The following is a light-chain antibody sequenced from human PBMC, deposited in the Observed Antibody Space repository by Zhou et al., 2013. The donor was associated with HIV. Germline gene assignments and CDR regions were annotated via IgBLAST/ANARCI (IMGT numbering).Light chain of an antibody. CDR3: QQANSFPWT. V-gene: IGKV1-12*02. CDR2: AAS. CDR1: QGISNW. J-gene: IGKJ1*01. Sequence: DIQMTQSPASVSASVGDRVTISCRASQGISNWLVWYQQKPGQAPKLLVYAASHLLSGVPSRFSGSGFGTEFTLTISSLQPEDFATYYCQQANSFPWTFGQGTKVEVK.